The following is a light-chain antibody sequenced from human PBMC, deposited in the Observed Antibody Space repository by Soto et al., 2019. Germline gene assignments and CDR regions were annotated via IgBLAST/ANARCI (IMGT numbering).Light chain of an antibody. CDR1: QSVSNNY. V-gene: IGKV3-20*01. Sequence: VFGHPPVTQKISPGERATLSCRASQSVSNNYLAWYQQKPGQAPRLLIYGASSRATGIPDRFSGSGSGTDFTLTISRLDPEDFAVYYCQQYGTSALTFGPGTKVDIK. CDR2: GAS. CDR3: QQYGTSALT. J-gene: IGKJ3*01.